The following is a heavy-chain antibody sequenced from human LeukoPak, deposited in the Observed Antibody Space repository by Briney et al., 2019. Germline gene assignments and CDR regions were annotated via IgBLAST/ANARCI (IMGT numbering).Heavy chain of an antibody. V-gene: IGHV1-69*05. CDR2: IIPIFGTA. J-gene: IGHJ6*03. CDR1: GGTFSSYA. CDR3: ATRYCSSTSCPPGSYYYYMDV. Sequence: ASVKVSCKASGGTFSSYAISWVRQAPGQGLEWMGGIIPIFGTANYAQKFQGRVTITTDESTSTAYMELSSLRSEDTAVYYCATRYCSSTSCPPGSYYYYMDVWGKGTTVTVSS. D-gene: IGHD2-2*01.